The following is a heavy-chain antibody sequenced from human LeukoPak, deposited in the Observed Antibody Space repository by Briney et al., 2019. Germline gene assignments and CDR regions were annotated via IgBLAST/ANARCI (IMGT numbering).Heavy chain of an antibody. J-gene: IGHJ5*02. CDR2: ISGSGGST. CDR1: GFTFSSYA. CDR3: ARVTSARTSYSYGLNWFDP. D-gene: IGHD5-18*01. V-gene: IGHV3-23*01. Sequence: QPGGSLRLSCAASGFTFSSYAMSWVRQAPGKGLEWVSAISGSGGSTYYADSVKGRFTISRDNAKNSLYLQMNSLRDEDTAVYYCARVTSARTSYSYGLNWFDPWGQGTLVTVSS.